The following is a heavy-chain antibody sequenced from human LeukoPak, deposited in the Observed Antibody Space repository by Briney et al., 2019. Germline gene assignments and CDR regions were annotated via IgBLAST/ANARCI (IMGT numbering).Heavy chain of an antibody. CDR1: GFTFSSYG. CDR3: AREDLDYGDPVD. D-gene: IGHD4-17*01. J-gene: IGHJ4*02. CDR2: ISYDGSNK. V-gene: IGHV3-30*03. Sequence: GGSLRLSCAASGFTFSSYGMHWVRQAPGKGLEWVAVISYDGSNKYYADSVKGRFTISRDNAKNSLYLQMNSLRAEDTAVYYCAREDLDYGDPVDWGQGTLVTVSS.